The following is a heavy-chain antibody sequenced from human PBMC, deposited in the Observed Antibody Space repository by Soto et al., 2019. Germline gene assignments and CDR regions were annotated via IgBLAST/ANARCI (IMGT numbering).Heavy chain of an antibody. V-gene: IGHV1-8*01. CDR3: ARSGRGYCISTSCYRNWFDP. CDR1: GYTFTSYD. J-gene: IGHJ5*02. Sequence: ASVKVSCKASGYTFTSYDINWVRQATGQGLEWMGWMNPNSGNTGYAQKFQGRVTMTRNTSISTAYMELSSLRSEDTAVYYCARSGRGYCISTSCYRNWFDPWGQGTLVTVS. D-gene: IGHD2-2*01. CDR2: MNPNSGNT.